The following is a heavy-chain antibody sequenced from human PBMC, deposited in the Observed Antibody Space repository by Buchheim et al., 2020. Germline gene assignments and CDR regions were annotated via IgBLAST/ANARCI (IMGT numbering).Heavy chain of an antibody. CDR2: TYYRSKWKN. CDR3: ARGPFSLGFDS. J-gene: IGHJ4*02. Sequence: QVQLQQSGPGLVKPSQTLSLTCAISGDRVSSNSAAWNWIRQSPSKGLEWLGRTYYRSKWKNDYAVSLRGRIPVNADTSTNRFSLQLNTVTPEDAAVYYCARGPFSLGFDSWSQGTL. V-gene: IGHV6-1*01. D-gene: IGHD3-16*01. CDR1: GDRVSSNSAA.